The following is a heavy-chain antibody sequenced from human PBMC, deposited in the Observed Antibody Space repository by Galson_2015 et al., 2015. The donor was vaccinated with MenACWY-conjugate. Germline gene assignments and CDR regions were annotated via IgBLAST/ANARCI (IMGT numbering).Heavy chain of an antibody. Sequence: SGAEVKKPGESLKISCKGSGYNFITYWIGWVRQLPGKGLEWMGLISPGDSETRYSPAFQGQVTISADKSISTAYVQWDSLQASDTAMYYCARHPPGGRGMDVWGQGTTVTVSS. CDR2: ISPGDSET. CDR1: GYNFITYW. J-gene: IGHJ6*02. D-gene: IGHD1-26*01. V-gene: IGHV5-51*01. CDR3: ARHPPGGRGMDV.